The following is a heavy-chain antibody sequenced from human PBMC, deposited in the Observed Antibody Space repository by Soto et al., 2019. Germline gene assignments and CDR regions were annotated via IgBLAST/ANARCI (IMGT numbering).Heavy chain of an antibody. CDR1: GFTFSSYG. V-gene: IGHV3-30*03. Sequence: PVGSLRLSCAASGFTFSSYGMHWVRQAPGKGLEWVAVISYDGSNKYYADSVKGRFTISRDNSKNTLYLQMNSLRAEDTAVYYCARSLQGLWSPFDYWGQGTLVTVSS. J-gene: IGHJ4*02. CDR3: ARSLQGLWSPFDY. D-gene: IGHD5-18*01. CDR2: ISYDGSNK.